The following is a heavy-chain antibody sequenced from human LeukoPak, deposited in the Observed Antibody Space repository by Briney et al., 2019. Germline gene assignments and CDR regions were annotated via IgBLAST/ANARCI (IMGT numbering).Heavy chain of an antibody. Sequence: PSETLSLTCTVSGGSISSGGYYWSWIRQPPGKGLEWIGYIYHSGSTYYNPSLKSRVTISVDTSKNQFSLKLSSVTAADTAVYYCARGAFGRFGELSWGQGTLVTVSS. CDR2: IYHSGST. V-gene: IGHV4-30-2*01. CDR1: GGSISSGGYY. J-gene: IGHJ5*02. CDR3: ARGAFGRFGELS. D-gene: IGHD3-10*01.